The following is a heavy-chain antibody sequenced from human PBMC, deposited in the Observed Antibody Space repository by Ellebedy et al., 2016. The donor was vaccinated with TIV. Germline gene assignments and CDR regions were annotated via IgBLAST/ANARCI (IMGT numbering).Heavy chain of an antibody. V-gene: IGHV1-2*04. D-gene: IGHD2-2*01. J-gene: IGHJ4*02. Sequence: AVSVKVSCKTSGYSFTDYHIHWMRQAPGQGLEWMGWIYPNSGDTKYSQKFQGWVTMTRDTSITTAYMELKRLTSDDTATYYCASVTFSSLSPFDYWGQGTLVTVSS. CDR3: ASVTFSSLSPFDY. CDR1: GYSFTDYH. CDR2: IYPNSGDT.